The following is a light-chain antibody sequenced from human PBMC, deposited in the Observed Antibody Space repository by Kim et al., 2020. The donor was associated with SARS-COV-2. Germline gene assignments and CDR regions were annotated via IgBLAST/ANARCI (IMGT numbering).Light chain of an antibody. CDR3: QAWDSSTAHVV. Sequence: SYELTQPPSVSVSPGQTASITCSGDKLGDKYACWYQQKPGQSPVLVIYQDSKRPSGIPERFSGSNSGNTATLTISGTQAMEEADYYCQAWDSSTAHVVFG. V-gene: IGLV3-1*01. CDR1: KLGDKY. J-gene: IGLJ2*01. CDR2: QDS.